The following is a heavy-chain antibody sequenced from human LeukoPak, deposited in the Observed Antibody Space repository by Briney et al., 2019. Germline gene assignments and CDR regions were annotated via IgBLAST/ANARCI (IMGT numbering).Heavy chain of an antibody. CDR3: ARGAFTWILHPYAMDV. J-gene: IGHJ6*02. D-gene: IGHD5-18*01. Sequence: TGGSLRLSCAASGFTFSSYTMSWVRQPPGKGPEWLAYISSSSSTIYYADSVKGRFTISRDNAKNSLYLQMNSLRAEDTAVYYCARGAFTWILHPYAMDVWGQGTTVTVSS. V-gene: IGHV3-48*04. CDR2: ISSSSSTI. CDR1: GFTFSSYT.